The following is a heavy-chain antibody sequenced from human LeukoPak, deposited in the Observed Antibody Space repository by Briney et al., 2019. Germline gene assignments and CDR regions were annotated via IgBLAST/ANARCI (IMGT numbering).Heavy chain of an antibody. CDR3: ATDLGSGESHDY. Sequence: GASVKVSCKASGYTFTSYYMHWVRQAPGQGLEWMGWISAYNGNTNYAQKLQGRVTMTTDTSTSTAYMELRSLRSDDTAVYYCATDLGSGESHDYWGQGTLVTVSS. CDR2: ISAYNGNT. V-gene: IGHV1-18*04. J-gene: IGHJ4*02. CDR1: GYTFTSYY. D-gene: IGHD3-10*01.